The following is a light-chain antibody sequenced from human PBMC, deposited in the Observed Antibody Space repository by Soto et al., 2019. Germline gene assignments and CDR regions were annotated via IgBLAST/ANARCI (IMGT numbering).Light chain of an antibody. Sequence: EIVLTQSPGTLSLSPGERATLSCRASQSVSSNYLAWYQQKPGQAPRLLIYGISTRATGIPDRFSGSGSGTDFTLTISRLEPEDFAVYYCQQYGSHPLTFGGGTKVEIK. CDR1: QSVSSNY. CDR3: QQYGSHPLT. V-gene: IGKV3-20*01. CDR2: GIS. J-gene: IGKJ4*01.